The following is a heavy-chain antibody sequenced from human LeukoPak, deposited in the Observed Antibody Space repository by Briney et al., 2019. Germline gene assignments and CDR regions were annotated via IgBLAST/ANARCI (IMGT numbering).Heavy chain of an antibody. CDR2: ISYDGSNK. Sequence: GVSLRLSCAASGFTFSSYGMHWVRQAPGKGLEWVAVISYDGSNKYYADSVKGRFTLSRDNSKNTLYVQMNSLRAEDAAVYYCAKEEAHGYCSSTSCYKAGYYFDYWGQGTLVTVSS. D-gene: IGHD2-2*02. CDR3: AKEEAHGYCSSTSCYKAGYYFDY. J-gene: IGHJ4*02. V-gene: IGHV3-30*18. CDR1: GFTFSSYG.